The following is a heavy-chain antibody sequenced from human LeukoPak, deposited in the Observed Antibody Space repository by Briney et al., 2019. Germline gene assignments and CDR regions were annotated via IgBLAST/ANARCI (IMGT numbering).Heavy chain of an antibody. D-gene: IGHD2-15*01. J-gene: IGHJ4*02. Sequence: SETLSLTCAVYGESFSGHYWSWIRQPPGKGLEWIGEVNHSGTTNYNPSLKSRVTISVDTSKDQFSLKLRSVTAADTAVYYCARRASVAATLDYWGQGTLVTVSS. CDR2: VNHSGTT. CDR1: GESFSGHY. CDR3: ARRASVAATLDY. V-gene: IGHV4-34*01.